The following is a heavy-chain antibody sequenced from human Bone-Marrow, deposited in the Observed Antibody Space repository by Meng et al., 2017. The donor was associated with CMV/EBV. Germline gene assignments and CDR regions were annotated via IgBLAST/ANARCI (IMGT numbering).Heavy chain of an antibody. CDR1: GYPFIGYY. V-gene: IGHV1-2*02. CDR2: NNPNNGGT. Sequence: CKASGYPFIGYYMHWVRQAPGQGLEWMGWNNPNNGGTKYAQKFQGRVTMTRDTSISTAYMELSRLRSDDTAVYYCARERYGDQGFDYWGQGTLVTVSS. CDR3: ARERYGDQGFDY. D-gene: IGHD4-17*01. J-gene: IGHJ4*02.